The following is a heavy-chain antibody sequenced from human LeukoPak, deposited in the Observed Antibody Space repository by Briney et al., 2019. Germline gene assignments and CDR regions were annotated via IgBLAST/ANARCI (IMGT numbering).Heavy chain of an antibody. CDR3: ARDGGDYLDY. Sequence: ASVKVSRKASGYTFTTYNFSWVRQAPGQGLEWMGWISAYNGYTNYAQKFQGRVTMTTDTSTSTAYMELRSLRSDDTAVYYCARDGGDYLDYWGQGTLVTVSS. V-gene: IGHV1-18*01. CDR2: ISAYNGYT. CDR1: GYTFTTYN. D-gene: IGHD4-17*01. J-gene: IGHJ4*02.